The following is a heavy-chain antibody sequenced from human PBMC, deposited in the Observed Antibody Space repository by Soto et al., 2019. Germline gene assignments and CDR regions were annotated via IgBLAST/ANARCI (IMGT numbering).Heavy chain of an antibody. V-gene: IGHV1-69*02. CDR1: GGTFSSYS. Sequence: QVQLVQSGAEVKKPGSSVKVSCKASGGTFSSYSISWVRQAPGQGLEWMGWIIPILGFANYAQKFQGRVTITADKSTRTAYMELSRLTSEDTAVYYCARRHLLGYCSSTSCPEDYYAMDVWGQGTTVTVSS. D-gene: IGHD2-2*01. CDR2: IIPILGFA. J-gene: IGHJ6*02. CDR3: ARRHLLGYCSSTSCPEDYYAMDV.